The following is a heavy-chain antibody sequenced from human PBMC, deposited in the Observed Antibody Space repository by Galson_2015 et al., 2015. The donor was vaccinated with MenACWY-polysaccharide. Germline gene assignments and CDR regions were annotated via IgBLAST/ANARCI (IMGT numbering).Heavy chain of an antibody. Sequence: SLRLSCAASGFTFSSYGMHWVRQAPGKGLKWVAFIRYDGRDKYYADSVKGRFTLSRDNSKNTLYLQMDSLRAEDTAAYYCARTYCSRTSCYGMDVWGQGTTVTVSS. CDR2: IRYDGRDK. CDR3: ARTYCSRTSCYGMDV. CDR1: GFTFSSYG. V-gene: IGHV3-30*02. J-gene: IGHJ6*02. D-gene: IGHD2-2*01.